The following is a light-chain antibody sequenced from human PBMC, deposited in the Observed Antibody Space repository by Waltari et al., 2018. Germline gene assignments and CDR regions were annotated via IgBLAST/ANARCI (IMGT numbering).Light chain of an antibody. CDR3: NSRDSSGNHYV. Sequence: SSELTQDPAVSVALGQTVRITCQGDSLRSYYASWYQQKPGQAPVLVIYGKNNRPPGTPDRLSGSRSGNTASWTITGAQAEDDADYYCNSRDSSGNHYVFGTGTKVTVL. CDR2: GKN. J-gene: IGLJ1*01. V-gene: IGLV3-19*01. CDR1: SLRSYY.